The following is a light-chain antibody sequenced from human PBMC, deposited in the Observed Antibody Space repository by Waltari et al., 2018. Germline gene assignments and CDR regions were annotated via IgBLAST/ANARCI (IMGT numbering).Light chain of an antibody. CDR1: SGHSTNV. J-gene: IGLJ3*02. V-gene: IGLV4-69*01. CDR3: QTGGHGTWV. CDR2: VNSDGSH. Sequence: QLVLTQSPSASASLGASVKLTCTLSSGHSTNVIAWLQKRPEEGPWYLMKVNSDGSHNKGDGIPDRFSGSSSGAERYLTISSLQSEDEADYYCQTGGHGTWVFGGGTKLTVL.